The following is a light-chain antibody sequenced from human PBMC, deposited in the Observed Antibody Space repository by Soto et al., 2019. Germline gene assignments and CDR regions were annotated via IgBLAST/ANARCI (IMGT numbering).Light chain of an antibody. Sequence: DIQMTQSPSSLSASVGDRVTITCRASQSISSYLKWYPQKPGKAPKLLIYAASSLQSGVPSRFSGSGSGTDFTLTISSLQPEDFATYYCQQSYSTPRTFGGGTKVEIK. J-gene: IGKJ4*01. CDR3: QQSYSTPRT. CDR2: AAS. CDR1: QSISSY. V-gene: IGKV1-39*01.